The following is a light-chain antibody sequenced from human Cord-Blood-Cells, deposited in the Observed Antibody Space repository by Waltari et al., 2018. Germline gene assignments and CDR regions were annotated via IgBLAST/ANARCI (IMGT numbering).Light chain of an antibody. CDR2: DAS. Sequence: EFVLTQSPATLSLSTGEGATASCRASQSVSSYLAWYQQKPGQAPRLLIYDASNRATGIPARFSGSGSGTDFTLTISSLEPEDFAVYYCQQRSNWPLTFGGGTKVEIK. J-gene: IGKJ4*01. V-gene: IGKV3-11*01. CDR1: QSVSSY. CDR3: QQRSNWPLT.